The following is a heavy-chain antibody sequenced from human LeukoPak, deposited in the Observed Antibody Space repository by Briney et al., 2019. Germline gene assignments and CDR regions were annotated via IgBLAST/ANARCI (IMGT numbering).Heavy chain of an antibody. D-gene: IGHD3-10*01. CDR2: INHSLRT. CDR1: GGSFSGYY. J-gene: IGHJ5*02. Sequence: SETLSLTCAVYGGSFSGYYWSWIRQPPGKGLEWIGEINHSLRTNYNPPLKRRVTISIDTSKNQFSLKLSSVTAADTAVYYCARGHYYGSGSYYNVRSYNWFDPWGQGTLVTVSS. V-gene: IGHV4-34*01. CDR3: ARGHYYGSGSYYNVRSYNWFDP.